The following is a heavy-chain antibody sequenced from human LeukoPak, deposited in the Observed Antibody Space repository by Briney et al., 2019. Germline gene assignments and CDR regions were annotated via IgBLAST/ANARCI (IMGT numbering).Heavy chain of an antibody. CDR2: IYYSGST. Sequence: SETLSLTCTVSGGSISSYYWSWIRQPPGKGLEWIGYIYYSGSTNYNPSLKSRVTISVDTSKNQFSLKLSSVTAADTAVYYCATASVMVPLYYYYGMDVWGQGATVTVSS. J-gene: IGHJ6*02. D-gene: IGHD2-8*01. CDR1: GGSISSYY. V-gene: IGHV4-59*08. CDR3: ATASVMVPLYYYYGMDV.